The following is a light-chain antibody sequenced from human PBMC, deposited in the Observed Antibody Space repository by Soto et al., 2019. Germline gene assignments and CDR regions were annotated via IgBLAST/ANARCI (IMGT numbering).Light chain of an antibody. CDR3: ATYDDSLSFWV. V-gene: IGLV1-47*03. Sequence: QSVLTQPPSASGTPGLRVTISCFGSSSNIESNYVFWYQQLPGMAPKLLIQRTNQRPSGVPDRFFGSKSGTSATLAINGLWSEDEGDYYCATYDDSLSFWVFGGGTKLTVL. CDR2: RTN. CDR1: SSNIESNY. J-gene: IGLJ3*02.